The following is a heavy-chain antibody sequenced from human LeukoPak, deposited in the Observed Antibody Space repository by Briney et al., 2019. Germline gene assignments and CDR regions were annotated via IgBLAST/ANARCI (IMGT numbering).Heavy chain of an antibody. J-gene: IGHJ6*03. CDR3: ASRTKRYYGFWSGYSDYYYYYYMDV. V-gene: IGHV3-7*01. CDR1: GFTFSSYW. CDR2: IKQDGSEE. Sequence: PGGSLRLSCAASGFTFSSYWMSWVRQAPGKGLEWVANIKQDGSEEYYVDSVKGRFTISRDNAKNSLYLQMNSLRAEDTAVYYCASRTKRYYGFWSGYSDYYYYYYMDVWGKGTTVTVSS. D-gene: IGHD3-3*01.